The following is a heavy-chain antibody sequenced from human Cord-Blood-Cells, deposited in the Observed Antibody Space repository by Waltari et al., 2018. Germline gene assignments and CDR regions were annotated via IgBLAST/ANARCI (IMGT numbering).Heavy chain of an antibody. CDR2: INHSGST. D-gene: IGHD5-12*01. V-gene: IGHV4-34*01. CDR1: GGSFSGYY. J-gene: IGHJ3*02. CDR3: ARLRDAFDI. Sequence: QVQLQQWGAGLLKPSETLSLTCAVSGGSFSGYYWSWIRQPPGKGLEWIGEINHSGSTNYNPSLKSRVTISVDTSKNQFSLKLSSVTAADTAVYYCARLRDAFDIWGQGTMVTVSS.